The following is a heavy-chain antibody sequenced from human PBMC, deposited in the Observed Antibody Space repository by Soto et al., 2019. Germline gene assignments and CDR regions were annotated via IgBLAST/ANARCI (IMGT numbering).Heavy chain of an antibody. CDR1: GGSISSSSYY. V-gene: IGHV4-39*01. J-gene: IGHJ5*02. CDR3: ARNTSFLGSGGSCYWFDT. D-gene: IGHD2-15*01. CDR2: IYYSGST. Sequence: SETLSLTCTVSGGSISSSSYYWGWIRQPPGKGLEWIGSIYYSGSTYYNPSLKSRVTISVDTSKNQFSLKLSSVTAADTAVYYCARNTSFLGSGGSCYWFDTWGQGTLATVSS.